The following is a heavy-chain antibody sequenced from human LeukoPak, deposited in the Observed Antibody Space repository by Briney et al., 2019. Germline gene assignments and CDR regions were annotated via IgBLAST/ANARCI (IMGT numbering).Heavy chain of an antibody. Sequence: GGSLRLSCAAPGFTFSSYAMSWVPQAPGKGLEWVSAISGSDSITYYAHSLKGRFTISRDNSKNTLYLQMNSLRAEDTAVYSCAKDQNVTIFGVVMQPFDYWGQGTLVTVSS. J-gene: IGHJ4*02. V-gene: IGHV3-23*01. D-gene: IGHD3-3*01. CDR2: ISGSDSIT. CDR1: GFTFSSYA. CDR3: AKDQNVTIFGVVMQPFDY.